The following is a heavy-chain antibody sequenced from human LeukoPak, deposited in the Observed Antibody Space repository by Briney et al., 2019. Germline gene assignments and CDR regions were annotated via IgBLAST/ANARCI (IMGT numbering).Heavy chain of an antibody. V-gene: IGHV1-18*04. Sequence: ASVKVSCKASGYTFTGYYMHWVRQAPGQGLEWMGWISAYNGNTNYAQKLQGRVTMTTDTSTSTAYMELRSLRSDDTAVYYCARDSVIYTVVTSHGWDYWGQGTLVTVSS. CDR3: ARDSVIYTVVTSHGWDY. CDR1: GYTFTGYY. CDR2: ISAYNGNT. D-gene: IGHD4-23*01. J-gene: IGHJ4*02.